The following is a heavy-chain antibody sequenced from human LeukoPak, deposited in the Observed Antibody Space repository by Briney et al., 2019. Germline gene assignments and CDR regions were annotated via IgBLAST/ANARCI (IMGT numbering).Heavy chain of an antibody. Sequence: PGGSLRLSCAASGFTFSSYEMNWVRQAPGKGLEWVSYISSSGSTIYYADSVKGRFTISRDNAKNSLYLQLNSLRSEDTALYYCAKASTWSRKFDFWGQGTLVTVFS. V-gene: IGHV3-48*03. D-gene: IGHD1-14*01. CDR2: ISSSGSTI. CDR3: AKASTWSRKFDF. CDR1: GFTFSSYE. J-gene: IGHJ4*02.